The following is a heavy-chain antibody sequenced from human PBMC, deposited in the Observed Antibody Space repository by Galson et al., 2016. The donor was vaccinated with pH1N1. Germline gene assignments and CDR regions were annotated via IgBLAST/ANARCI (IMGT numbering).Heavy chain of an antibody. CDR3: TRDLGRRREY. CDR1: GYTFTTNY. D-gene: IGHD1-26*01. J-gene: IGHJ4*02. CDR2: IDPSGGGT. V-gene: IGHV1-46*01. Sequence: SVKVSCKASGYTFTTNYIHWVRQAPEQGLEWMGVIDPSGGGTTYAQKFQARVTMTRDTSTSTVYMDLSSLKSEDTAVYYCTRDLGRRREYWGQGTLVTVSS.